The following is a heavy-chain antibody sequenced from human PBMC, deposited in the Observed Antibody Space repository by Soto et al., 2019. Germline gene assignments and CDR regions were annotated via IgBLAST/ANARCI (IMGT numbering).Heavy chain of an antibody. D-gene: IGHD1-26*01. CDR2: MNPNSGNT. V-gene: IGHV1-8*01. CDR3: ATVRSWSALDY. Sequence: QVQLVQSGAEVKKPGASVKVSCKVSGDTFTNYDINWVRQAIGQGLEWMGWMNPNSGNTGHALKFQGRVTMTRNTSISTAYMELSSLRSEDTAVYYCATVRSWSALDYWGQGTLVAVSS. J-gene: IGHJ4*02. CDR1: GDTFTNYD.